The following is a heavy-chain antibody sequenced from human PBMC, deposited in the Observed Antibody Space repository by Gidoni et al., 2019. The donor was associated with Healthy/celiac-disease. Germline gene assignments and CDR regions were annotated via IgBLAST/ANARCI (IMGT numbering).Heavy chain of an antibody. CDR3: ARDRIASH. D-gene: IGHD6-13*01. V-gene: IGHV4-34*01. Sequence: QVQLQQWGAGLLKPSETLSLTCAVYGGSFSGYYWSWIRQPPGKGLEWIGEINHSGSTNYNPSLKSRVTISVDTSKNQFSLKLSSVTAADTAVYYCARDRIASHWGQGTLVTVSS. CDR1: GGSFSGYY. CDR2: INHSGST. J-gene: IGHJ4*02.